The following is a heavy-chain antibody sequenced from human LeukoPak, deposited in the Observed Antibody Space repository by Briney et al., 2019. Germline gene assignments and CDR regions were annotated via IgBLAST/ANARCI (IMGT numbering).Heavy chain of an antibody. Sequence: GGSLRLSCAASGLTVSSNYMSWVRQAPGKGLEWVSVIYSGGSTYYADSVKCRITISRDNSKNTLYLQMNSLRGEDTAVYYCARDPDTAMVGAFDIWGQGTMVTVSS. CDR2: IYSGGST. V-gene: IGHV3-66*01. CDR1: GLTVSSNY. CDR3: ARDPDTAMVGAFDI. D-gene: IGHD5-18*01. J-gene: IGHJ3*02.